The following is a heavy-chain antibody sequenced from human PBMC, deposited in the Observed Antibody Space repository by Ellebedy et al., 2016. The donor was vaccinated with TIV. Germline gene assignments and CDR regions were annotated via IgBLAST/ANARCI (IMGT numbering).Heavy chain of an antibody. Sequence: SETLSLXXTVSGGSISGFYCSWIRQPPGKRLEWIGYIYSSGSNNYNPSLRSRVTMSVDSSKSRFSLKLSSVTAADTAVYYCAGRYSYGSLDYWGQGTLVAVSP. V-gene: IGHV4-59*01. J-gene: IGHJ4*02. CDR3: AGRYSYGSLDY. CDR2: IYSSGSN. CDR1: GGSISGFY. D-gene: IGHD5-18*01.